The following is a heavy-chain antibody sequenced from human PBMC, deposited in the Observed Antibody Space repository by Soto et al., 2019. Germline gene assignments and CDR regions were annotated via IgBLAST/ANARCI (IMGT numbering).Heavy chain of an antibody. Sequence: PSETLSLTCTVSGGSVSSGSYYWSWIRQPPGKGLEWIGYIYYSGSTNYNPSLKSRVTISVDTSKNQFSLKLSSVTAADTAVYHGAREGNRNNNWFDPWGQGTLVTVSS. V-gene: IGHV4-61*01. CDR1: GGSVSSGSYY. CDR2: IYYSGST. CDR3: AREGNRNNNWFDP. J-gene: IGHJ5*02.